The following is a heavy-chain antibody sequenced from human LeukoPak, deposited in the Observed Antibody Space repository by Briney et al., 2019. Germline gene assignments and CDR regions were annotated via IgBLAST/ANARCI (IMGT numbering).Heavy chain of an antibody. CDR2: IYYSGST. CDR3: ARRDGDGYIQAFDS. J-gene: IGHJ4*02. Sequence: PSETLSLTCTVSGGSINSSSYYWGWIRQPPGKGLEWIGSIYYSGSTYYNPSLKSRVTISVDTSKNQFSLKLSSVTAADTAVYYCARRDGDGYIQAFDSWGQGTLVTVSS. CDR1: GGSINSSSYY. D-gene: IGHD5-24*01. V-gene: IGHV4-39*01.